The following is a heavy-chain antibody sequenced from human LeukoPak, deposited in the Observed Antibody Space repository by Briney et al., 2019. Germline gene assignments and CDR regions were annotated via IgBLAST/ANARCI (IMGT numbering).Heavy chain of an antibody. V-gene: IGHV4-59*12. J-gene: IGHJ4*02. CDR1: GGSISSYY. D-gene: IGHD3-10*01. CDR3: ARGRDYYGSGSYYTRRYYFDY. CDR2: IYYSGST. Sequence: SETLSLTCTVSGGSISSYYWSWIRQPPGKGLEWIGYIYYSGSTNYNPSLKSRVTVSVDTSKNQFSLKLSSVTAADTAVYFCARGRDYYGSGSYYTRRYYFDYWGQGTLVTVSS.